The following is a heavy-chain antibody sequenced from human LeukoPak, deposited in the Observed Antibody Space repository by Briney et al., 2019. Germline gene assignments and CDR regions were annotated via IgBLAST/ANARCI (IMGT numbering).Heavy chain of an antibody. CDR1: GFTFSTYG. Sequence: GGSLRLSCEASGFTFSTYGMSWVRQAPGKGLEWVSAISGSGGSTYYVDSVKGRVTISRDNSKNTLYLQVNSLRVEDTAVYYCAKDRLGAMMYFDFWGQGTLVTVSS. V-gene: IGHV3-23*01. CDR2: ISGSGGST. J-gene: IGHJ4*02. D-gene: IGHD1-26*01. CDR3: AKDRLGAMMYFDF.